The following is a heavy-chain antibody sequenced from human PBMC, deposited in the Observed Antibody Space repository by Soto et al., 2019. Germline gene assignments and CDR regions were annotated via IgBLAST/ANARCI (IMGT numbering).Heavy chain of an antibody. J-gene: IGHJ3*02. CDR3: ARVMADYDILAGYSYDAFDI. Sequence: PSETLSLTCTASGGSISSYYWSWIRQPAGKGLEWIGRIYTSGSTNYNPARNTRVTMSVDTSKNQFTLKLSSVTAADTAVYYCARVMADYDILAGYSYDAFDIWGQGTMVTVSS. CDR2: IYTSGST. D-gene: IGHD3-9*01. CDR1: GGSISSYY. V-gene: IGHV4-4*07.